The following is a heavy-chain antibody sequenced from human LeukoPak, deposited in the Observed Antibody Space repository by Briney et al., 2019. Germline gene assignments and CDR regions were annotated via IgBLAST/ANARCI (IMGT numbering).Heavy chain of an antibody. CDR2: INTQGTYT. J-gene: IGHJ4*02. Sequence: GGSLRLSCAVSGITFSSYWMHWVRQDPGRGLLWVSRINTQGTYTNHADSVKGRFTISRDNAQNTLYLQMSSLRADDTAVYYCVIDLGDYNDFWGQGALVSVSS. CDR1: GITFSSYW. CDR3: VIDLGDYNDF. V-gene: IGHV3-74*01. D-gene: IGHD2-15*01.